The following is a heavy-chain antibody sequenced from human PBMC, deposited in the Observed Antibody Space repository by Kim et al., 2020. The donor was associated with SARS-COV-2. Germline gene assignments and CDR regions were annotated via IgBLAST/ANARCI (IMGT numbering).Heavy chain of an antibody. Sequence: NYNPSLKGRDTISVDNSKTHFSLKLSSVTAADTAVYYCARILGITGTADLWGRGTLVTVSS. J-gene: IGHJ2*01. D-gene: IGHD1-20*01. CDR3: ARILGITGTADL. V-gene: IGHV4-4*02.